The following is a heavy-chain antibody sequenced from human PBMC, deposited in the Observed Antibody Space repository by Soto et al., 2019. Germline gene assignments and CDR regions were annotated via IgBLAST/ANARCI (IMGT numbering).Heavy chain of an antibody. D-gene: IGHD2-15*01. Sequence: QVRLVQSGAEVKKPGASVKVSCKASGYTFTSYGISWVRQAPGQGLAWMGWISAYNGNTNYAQKLQGRVTMTTDTSTSTAYMELRSLRSDDTAVYYCARYASGGSRERWDAFDIWGQGTMVTVSS. J-gene: IGHJ3*02. CDR2: ISAYNGNT. CDR1: GYTFTSYG. V-gene: IGHV1-18*01. CDR3: ARYASGGSRERWDAFDI.